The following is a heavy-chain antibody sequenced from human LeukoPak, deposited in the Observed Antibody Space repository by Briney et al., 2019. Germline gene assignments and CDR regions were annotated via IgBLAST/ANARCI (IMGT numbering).Heavy chain of an antibody. Sequence: KAGGSLRLSCAASGFTFSTYSMNWVRQAPGKGLEWVSSITSSSTYIYYADSMKGRFTISRDNAKNSLYLQMNSLRAEDTAVYYCARDGGIAARHYYYYYMDVWGKGTTVTVSS. J-gene: IGHJ6*03. CDR2: ITSSSTYI. CDR3: ARDGGIAARHYYYYYMDV. V-gene: IGHV3-21*01. D-gene: IGHD6-6*01. CDR1: GFTFSTYS.